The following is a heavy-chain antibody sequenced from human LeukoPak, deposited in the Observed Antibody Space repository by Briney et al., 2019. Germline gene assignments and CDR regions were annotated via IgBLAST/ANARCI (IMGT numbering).Heavy chain of an antibody. Sequence: GGSLRLSCAASGFTFTNYAMHWVRQAPGKGLEWVAVISYDGGYKYYADSVKGRFTISRDNSKNTLYLQMNSLRAEDTAVYYCARDRRDYYGSGGIDAFDIWGQGTMVTVSS. J-gene: IGHJ3*02. CDR2: ISYDGGYK. D-gene: IGHD3-10*01. V-gene: IGHV3-30*14. CDR3: ARDRRDYYGSGGIDAFDI. CDR1: GFTFTNYA.